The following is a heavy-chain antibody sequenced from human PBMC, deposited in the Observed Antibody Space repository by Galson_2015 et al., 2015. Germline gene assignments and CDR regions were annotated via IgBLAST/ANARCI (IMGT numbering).Heavy chain of an antibody. V-gene: IGHV3-23*01. D-gene: IGHD3-3*01. J-gene: IGHJ4*02. CDR2: TGGSGVTT. CDR3: AHTFWSGHYYFDY. Sequence: SLRLSCAASGFTFSSYAMSWVRQAPGKGLEWVSVTGGSGVTTYYAESVKGRFTISRDNSKNTPYLQMNGLRAEDTAIYYCAHTFWSGHYYFDYWGQGTLVTVSS. CDR1: GFTFSSYA.